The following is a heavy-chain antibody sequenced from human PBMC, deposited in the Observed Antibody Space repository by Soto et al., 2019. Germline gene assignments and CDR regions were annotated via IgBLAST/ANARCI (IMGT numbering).Heavy chain of an antibody. CDR1: GYTFTSYG. CDR2: ISAYNGNT. Sequence: GASVKVSCKASGYTFTSYGISWGRQAPGQRLEWMGWISAYNGNTNYAQKLQGRVTMTTDTSTSTAYMELRSLRSDDTAVYYCARDTVVITMVRGPSERYYYGMDVWGQGTTVTVSS. CDR3: ARDTVVITMVRGPSERYYYGMDV. D-gene: IGHD3-10*01. J-gene: IGHJ6*02. V-gene: IGHV1-18*01.